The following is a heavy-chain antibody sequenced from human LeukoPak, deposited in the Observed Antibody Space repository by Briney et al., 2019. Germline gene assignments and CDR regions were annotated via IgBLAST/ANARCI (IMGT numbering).Heavy chain of an antibody. CDR2: IYPGDSDT. D-gene: IGHD4-17*01. CDR1: GYSFTSYW. CDR3: ARGEDYGDYPNWFDP. J-gene: IGHJ5*02. V-gene: IGHV5-51*01. Sequence: GESLKISCKGSGYSFTSYWIGWVRQMPGKGLEWMGIIYPGDSDTRYSPSSQGQVTISADKSISTAYLQWSSLKASDTAMYYCARGEDYGDYPNWFDPWGQGTLVTVSS.